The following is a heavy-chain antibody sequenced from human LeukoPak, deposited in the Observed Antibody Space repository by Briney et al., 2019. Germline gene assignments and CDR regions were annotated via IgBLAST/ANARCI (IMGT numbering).Heavy chain of an antibody. CDR1: GFTFSSYT. V-gene: IGHV3-48*02. CDR2: ISSSSSII. Sequence: GGSLRLSCAASGFTFSSYTVNWVRQAPGKGLEWVSYISSSSSIIYYADSVKGRFTISRDNAKSSLYPQMNSLRDEDTAVYYCARNRGSWATDYWGQGTLVTVSS. CDR3: ARNRGSWATDY. J-gene: IGHJ4*02. D-gene: IGHD6-13*01.